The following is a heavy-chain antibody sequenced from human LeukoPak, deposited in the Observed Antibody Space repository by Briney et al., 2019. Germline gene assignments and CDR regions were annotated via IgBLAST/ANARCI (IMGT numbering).Heavy chain of an antibody. CDR2: INQDGSKK. CDR1: RFTFSNYW. V-gene: IGHV3-7*01. CDR3: AKWGPHCVGDYCPALDS. J-gene: IGHJ4*02. D-gene: IGHD2-21*02. Sequence: GGSLRLSCVASRFTFSNYWMSWARQAPGKGLEWVANINQDGSKKVYADSMKGRFTISRDNAKESLYLQLNSLRADDTAVYYCAKWGPHCVGDYCPALDSWGQGTLATVSS.